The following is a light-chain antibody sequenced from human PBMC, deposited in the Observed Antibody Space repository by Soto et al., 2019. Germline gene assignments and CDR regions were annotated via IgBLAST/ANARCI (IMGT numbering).Light chain of an antibody. CDR1: QSISSW. CDR2: DAS. J-gene: IGKJ2*01. CDR3: QQYNSYSRMYT. Sequence: DIQMTQSPSTLSASLGDRVTITCRASQSISSWLAWYQQKPGKAPKLLIYDASSLESGVPSRFSGSGSGTEFTLTISSLQPDDFATYYCQQYNSYSRMYTFGQGTKLEIK. V-gene: IGKV1-5*01.